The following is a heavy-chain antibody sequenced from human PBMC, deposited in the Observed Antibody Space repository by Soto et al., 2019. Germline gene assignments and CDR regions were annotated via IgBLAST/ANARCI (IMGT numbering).Heavy chain of an antibody. CDR3: ARLRPPYYYDSSGLLDY. CDR2: IYPGDSDT. V-gene: IGHV5-51*01. J-gene: IGHJ4*02. Sequence: PGESLKISCKGSGYSFTSYWIGWVRQMPGKGLEWMGIIYPGDSDTRYSPSFQGQVTISADKSISTAYLQWSSLKASDTAMYYCARLRPPYYYDSSGLLDYWGQGTLVTVAS. D-gene: IGHD3-22*01. CDR1: GYSFTSYW.